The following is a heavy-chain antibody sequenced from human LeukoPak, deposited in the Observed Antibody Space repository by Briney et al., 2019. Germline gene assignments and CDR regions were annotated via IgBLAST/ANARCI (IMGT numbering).Heavy chain of an antibody. CDR3: GRGGLGSSGYYLAD. CDR1: GFTFSNYD. Sequence: PGGSLRLSCTASGFTFSNYDIHWVRQAPGKGLEWVAVSSYDGGSKYYADSVKGRFTISRDNSKNTLYLEINGLRAEDTAMYFCGRGGLGSSGYYLADWGQGTPVTVSS. V-gene: IGHV3-30*03. CDR2: SSYDGGSK. D-gene: IGHD3-22*01. J-gene: IGHJ4*02.